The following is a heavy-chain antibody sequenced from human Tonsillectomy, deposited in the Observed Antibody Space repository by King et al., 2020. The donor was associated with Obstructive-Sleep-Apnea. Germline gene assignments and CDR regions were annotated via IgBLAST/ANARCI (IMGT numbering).Heavy chain of an antibody. CDR1: GGTFSSYA. V-gene: IGHV1-69*10. J-gene: IGHJ4*02. CDR3: ASDDRDGYNYLGFDY. CDR2: IIPILGIA. D-gene: IGHD5-24*01. Sequence: VQLVESGAEVKKPGSSVKVSCKASGGTFSSYAISWVRQAPGQGLEWMGGIIPILGIANYAQKFQGRVTITADKSTSTAYMELSSLRSEDTAVYYCASDDRDGYNYLGFDYWGQGTLVTVSS.